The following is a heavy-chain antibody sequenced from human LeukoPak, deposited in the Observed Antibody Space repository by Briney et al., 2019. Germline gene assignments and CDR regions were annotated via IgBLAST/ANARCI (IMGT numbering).Heavy chain of an antibody. CDR2: IMPIFGTA. CDR3: AREGELLLDSPPTYNWFDP. CDR1: GGTFSSYD. D-gene: IGHD1-26*01. J-gene: IGHJ5*02. V-gene: IGHV1-69*06. Sequence: ASVKVSCKASGGTFSSYDISWVRQAPGQGLEWMGGIMPIFGTANYAQKFQGRVTITADKSTSTAYMELSSLRSEDTAVYYCAREGELLLDSPPTYNWFDPWGQGTLVTVSS.